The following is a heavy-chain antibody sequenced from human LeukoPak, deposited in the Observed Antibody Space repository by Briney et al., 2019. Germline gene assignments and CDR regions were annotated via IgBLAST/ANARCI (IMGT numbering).Heavy chain of an antibody. V-gene: IGHV4-61*01. CDR1: GGSVSSGSYY. Sequence: SETLSLTCTVSGGSVSSGSYYWSWLRQPPGKGLEWIGYIYYSGNTNYNPSLKSRVTISVDTSMSQVSLKLSSVTAADTAVYYCARDGDMVARYFDLWGRGTPVTVSS. CDR2: IYYSGNT. D-gene: IGHD5-12*01. J-gene: IGHJ2*01. CDR3: ARDGDMVARYFDL.